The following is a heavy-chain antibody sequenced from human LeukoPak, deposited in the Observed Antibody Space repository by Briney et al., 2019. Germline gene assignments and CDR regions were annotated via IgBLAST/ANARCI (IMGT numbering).Heavy chain of an antibody. V-gene: IGHV1-69*02. CDR1: GGTFSSYT. Sequence: ASVKVSCKASGGTFSSYTISWVRQAPGQGLEWMGRIIPILGIANYAQKFQGRVTITADKSTSTAYMELSSLRSEDTAVYYCARVGDGLNDGFDIWGQGTMVTVSS. J-gene: IGHJ3*02. D-gene: IGHD5-24*01. CDR2: IIPILGIA. CDR3: ARVGDGLNDGFDI.